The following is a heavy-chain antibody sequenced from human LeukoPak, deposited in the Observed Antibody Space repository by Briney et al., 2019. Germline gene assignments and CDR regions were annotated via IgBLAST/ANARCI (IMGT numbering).Heavy chain of an antibody. D-gene: IGHD1-20*01. Sequence: PGGSLRLSCAASGFTFSNYWIYSVRQVPGKGLVWVSRISPDGKDTSHADSVKGRFTISRDNAKNTLYLQMNSLRAEDTAVYYCATYNWEYEADYWGQGTLVTVSS. CDR1: GFTFSNYW. V-gene: IGHV3-74*01. CDR2: ISPDGKDT. J-gene: IGHJ4*02. CDR3: ATYNWEYEADY.